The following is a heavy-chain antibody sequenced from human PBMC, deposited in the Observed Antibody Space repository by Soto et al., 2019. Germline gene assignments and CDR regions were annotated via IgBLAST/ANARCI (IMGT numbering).Heavy chain of an antibody. J-gene: IGHJ4*02. CDR1: GFTFSSYW. CDR2: INSDGSST. Sequence: EVQLVESGGGLVQPGGSLRLSCAASGFTFSSYWMHWVRQAPGKGLVWVSRINSDGSSTSYADSVKGRFTISRDNAKNRLYVKTSGLRAEGTAVYCCAGHLAGNRDCWGRGTLVGVSS. CDR3: AGHLAGNRDC. D-gene: IGHD1-1*01. V-gene: IGHV3-74*01.